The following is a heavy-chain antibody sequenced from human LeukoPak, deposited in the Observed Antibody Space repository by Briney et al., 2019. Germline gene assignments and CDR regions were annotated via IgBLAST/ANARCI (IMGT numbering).Heavy chain of an antibody. Sequence: GGSLRLSRAASGFPLSNYWMHWVRHTPGKGLVWVSRINPDGTTTSYADSVKGRFTISRDNARNTLYLEMNSLRAEDTAVYYCARVGIGRYSFDSWGQGTLVTVSS. V-gene: IGHV3-74*01. D-gene: IGHD1-26*01. CDR3: ARVGIGRYSFDS. CDR1: GFPLSNYW. CDR2: INPDGTTT. J-gene: IGHJ4*02.